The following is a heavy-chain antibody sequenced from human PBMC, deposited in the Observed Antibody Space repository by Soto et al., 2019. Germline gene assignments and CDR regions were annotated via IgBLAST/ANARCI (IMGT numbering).Heavy chain of an antibody. J-gene: IGHJ4*02. CDR3: SRGRRTAVTIDY. CDR2: INHSGST. Sequence: TSETLSLTCSVSGGSISSGSYYWSWIRQHPGKGLEWIGYINHSGSTNYNPSLKSRVTISVDTSKNQFSLKLSSVTAADTAVYYCSRGRRTAVTIDYWGQGTLVTVSS. CDR1: GGSISSGSYY. V-gene: IGHV4-31*03. D-gene: IGHD4-17*01.